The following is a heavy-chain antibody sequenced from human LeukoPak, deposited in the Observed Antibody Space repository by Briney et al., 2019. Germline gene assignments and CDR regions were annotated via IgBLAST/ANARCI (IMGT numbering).Heavy chain of an antibody. V-gene: IGHV3-53*01. CDR2: IYSGGST. CDR3: ARDVNDFWSGYLGY. D-gene: IGHD3-3*01. CDR1: GFTVSSNY. J-gene: IGHJ4*02. Sequence: AGGSLRLSCAASGFTVSSNYMSWVRQAPGKGLEWVSVIYSGGSTYYADSVKGRFTISRDNSKNTLYLQMNSLRAEDTAVYYCARDVNDFWSGYLGYWGPGTLVTVSS.